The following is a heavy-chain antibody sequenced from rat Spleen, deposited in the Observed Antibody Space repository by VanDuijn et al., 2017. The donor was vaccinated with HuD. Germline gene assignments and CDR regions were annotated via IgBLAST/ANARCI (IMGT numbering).Heavy chain of an antibody. D-gene: IGHD4-3*01. J-gene: IGHJ2*01. CDR3: SKWGDSGYFDY. CDR1: GFIFSDHY. CDR2: ISYDAFIT. V-gene: IGHV5-29*01. Sequence: EVQLVESAGGLVRPGRSLKLSCVASGFIFSDHYVAWVRQAPTKGLEWVATISYDAFITYYRDSVKGRFTISRDNAKSTLYLQMDSLRSEDTATYYCSKWGDSGYFDYWGQGVMVTVSS.